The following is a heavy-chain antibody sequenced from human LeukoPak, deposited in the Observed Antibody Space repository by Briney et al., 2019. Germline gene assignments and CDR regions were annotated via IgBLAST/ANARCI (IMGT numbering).Heavy chain of an antibody. D-gene: IGHD2-21*02. CDR2: INPSGGST. Sequence: ASVKVSCKASGYTFTGYYMHWVRQAPGQGLEWMGIINPSGGSTSYAQKFQGRVTMTRDMSTSTVYMELSSLRSEDTAVYYCARADCGGDCYWGTYYYYYMDVWGKGTAVTVSS. CDR3: ARADCGGDCYWGTYYYYYMDV. CDR1: GYTFTGYY. J-gene: IGHJ6*03. V-gene: IGHV1-46*01.